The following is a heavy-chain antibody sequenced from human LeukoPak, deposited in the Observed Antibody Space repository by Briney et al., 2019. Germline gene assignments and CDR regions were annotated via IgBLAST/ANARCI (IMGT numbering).Heavy chain of an antibody. V-gene: IGHV3-23*01. CDR3: ASRYSSSWYYYYYYMDV. CDR2: ISGSGGST. CDR1: GFTFNSYG. D-gene: IGHD6-13*01. J-gene: IGHJ6*03. Sequence: GGSLRLSCAASGFTFNSYGMSWVRQAPGKGLEWVSAISGSGGSTYYADSVKGRFTISRDNAKNSLYLQMNSLRAEDTAVYYCASRYSSSWYYYYYYMDVWGKGTTVTVSS.